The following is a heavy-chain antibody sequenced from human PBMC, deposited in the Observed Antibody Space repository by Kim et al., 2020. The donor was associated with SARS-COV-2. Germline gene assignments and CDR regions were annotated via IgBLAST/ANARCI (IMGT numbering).Heavy chain of an antibody. Sequence: ASVKVSCKASGYTFTSYDINWVRQATGQGLEWMGWMNPNSGNTGYAQKFQGRVTMTRNTSISTAYMELSSLRSEDTAVYYCARALTMKGYSSGWSNWGQGTLVTVSS. CDR1: GYTFTSYD. CDR2: MNPNSGNT. D-gene: IGHD6-19*01. CDR3: ARALTMKGYSSGWSN. V-gene: IGHV1-8*01. J-gene: IGHJ4*02.